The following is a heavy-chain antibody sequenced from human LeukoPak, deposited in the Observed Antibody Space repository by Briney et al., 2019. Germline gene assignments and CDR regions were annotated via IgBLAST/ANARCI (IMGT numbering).Heavy chain of an antibody. CDR1: AFIFSNYG. Sequence: GGSLRLSCAASAFIFSNYGMHWVRQAPGKGLEWVAVISSDGSNKYYLDSVKGRFTISRDNSKNTLYLQMTSLRADDTAIYFCASISGASWGDFWGQGTQVTVSS. J-gene: IGHJ4*02. CDR3: ASISGASWGDF. CDR2: ISSDGSNK. V-gene: IGHV3-30*19. D-gene: IGHD3-16*01.